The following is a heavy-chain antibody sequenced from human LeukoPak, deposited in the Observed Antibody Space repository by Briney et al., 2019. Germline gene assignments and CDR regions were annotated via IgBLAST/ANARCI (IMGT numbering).Heavy chain of an antibody. J-gene: IGHJ4*02. V-gene: IGHV4-59*01. CDR3: ARGFAYGDTGSFDY. D-gene: IGHD4-17*01. Sequence: SSETLSLTCTVSGGSISSYYWSWIRQPPGKGLEWIRYIYYSGSTTYNPSLKSRVTISVDTSKNQFSLKLNSVTAADTAMYYCARGFAYGDTGSFDYWGQGTLVTVSS. CDR1: GGSISSYY. CDR2: IYYSGST.